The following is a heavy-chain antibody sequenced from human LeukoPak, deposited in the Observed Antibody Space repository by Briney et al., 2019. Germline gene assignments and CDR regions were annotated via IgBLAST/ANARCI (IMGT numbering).Heavy chain of an antibody. J-gene: IGHJ4*02. CDR3: ARGWRYYGSGTKAGLFDY. CDR1: GGSFSGYY. CDR2: INHSGST. Sequence: SETLSLTRAVYGGSFSGYYWSWIRQPPGKGLEWIGEINHSGSTNYNPSLKSRVTISVDTSKNQFSLKLSSVTAADTAVYYCARGWRYYGSGTKAGLFDYWGQGTLVTVSS. V-gene: IGHV4-34*01. D-gene: IGHD3-10*01.